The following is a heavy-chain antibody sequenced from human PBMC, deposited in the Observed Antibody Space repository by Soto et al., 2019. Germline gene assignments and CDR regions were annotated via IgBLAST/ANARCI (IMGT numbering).Heavy chain of an antibody. CDR2: ISSSSSYI. CDR3: ARVLGVVVAAHPADY. D-gene: IGHD2-15*01. Sequence: GGSLRLSCAASGFTFSSYSMNWVRQAPGKGLEWVSSISSSSSYIYYADSVKGRFTISRDNAKNSLYLQMNSLRAEDTAVYYCARVLGVVVAAHPADYCGTGTLLTVSS. V-gene: IGHV3-21*01. CDR1: GFTFSSYS. J-gene: IGHJ4*02.